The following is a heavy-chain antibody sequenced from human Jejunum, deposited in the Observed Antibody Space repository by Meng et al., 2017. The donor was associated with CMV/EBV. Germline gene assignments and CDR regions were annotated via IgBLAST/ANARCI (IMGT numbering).Heavy chain of an antibody. Sequence: YFWGWHRQPPGKGLEWIASISYSGSSYYNPALTYYNPSLESRVTIAVDKSKNQFSLRLTSVIVADTAIYYCARLGFYYGSGSYFDYWGQGILVTVSS. D-gene: IGHD3-10*01. CDR3: ARLGFYYGSGSYFDY. J-gene: IGHJ4*02. CDR1: YF. CDR2: ISYSGSSYYNPALT. V-gene: IGHV4-39*01.